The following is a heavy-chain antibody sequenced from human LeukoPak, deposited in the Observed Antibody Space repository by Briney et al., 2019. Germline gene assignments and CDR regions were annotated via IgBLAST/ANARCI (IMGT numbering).Heavy chain of an antibody. CDR2: INPNSGGT. D-gene: IGHD5-18*01. V-gene: IGHV1-2*02. CDR3: ARDTAMVTYWFGP. Sequence: ASVKVSCKASGYTFTGYYMHWVRQAPGQGLEWMGWINPNSGGTNYAQKFRGRVTMTRDTSISTAYMELSRLRSDDTAVYYCARDTAMVTYWFGPWGQGTLVTVSS. CDR1: GYTFTGYY. J-gene: IGHJ5*02.